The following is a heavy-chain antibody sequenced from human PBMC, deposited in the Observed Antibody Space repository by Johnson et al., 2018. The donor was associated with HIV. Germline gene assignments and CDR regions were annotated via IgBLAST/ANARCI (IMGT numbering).Heavy chain of an antibody. V-gene: IGHV3-64*04. J-gene: IGHJ3*02. CDR3: ARSQGSGEGAFDM. D-gene: IGHD2-21*01. CDR1: GFTFSKHA. CDR2: ITSDGSNT. Sequence: QVQLVESGGGVVQPGGSLRLSCAASGFTFSKHAMHWVRQAPGKGLEYVSTITSDGSNTYYANSVGGRFTISRDNSKNTLYLQMNSVRAEDTAVYYCARSQGSGEGAFDMWGQGTMVTVSS.